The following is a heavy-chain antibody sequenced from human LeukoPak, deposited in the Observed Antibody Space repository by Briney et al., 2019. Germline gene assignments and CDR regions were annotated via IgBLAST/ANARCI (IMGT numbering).Heavy chain of an antibody. CDR2: IKQYGSEK. CDR1: GFTFSSYW. CDR3: ASALPADHFDY. J-gene: IGHJ4*02. V-gene: IGHV3-7*01. Sequence: PGGSLRLSCAASGFTFSSYWMSWVRQVPGKGLEWVANIKQYGSEKYYVDSVKGRFTISRGNAKNSLYLQMNSLRAEDTAVYYCASALPADHFDYWGQGTLVTVSS.